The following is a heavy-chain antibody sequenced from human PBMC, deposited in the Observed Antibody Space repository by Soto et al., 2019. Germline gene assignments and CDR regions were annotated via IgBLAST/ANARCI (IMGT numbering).Heavy chain of an antibody. V-gene: IGHV1-18*01. CDR3: ARDRAGGYSEGDCDY. J-gene: IGHJ4*02. CDR2: ISAYNGNT. D-gene: IGHD5-18*01. Sequence: QVPLVQSGAEVKTPGASVKVSCKASGYTFTSYCISWVRQAPEQGLEWMGWISAYNGNTNYAQKLQGRVTMTKDTVASTAYTELKSVRCDETAVSSCARDRAGGYSEGDCDYWGQGTLVTVSS. CDR1: GYTFTSYC.